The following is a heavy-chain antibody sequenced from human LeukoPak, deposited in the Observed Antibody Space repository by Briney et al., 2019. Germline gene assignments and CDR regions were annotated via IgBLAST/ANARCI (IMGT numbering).Heavy chain of an antibody. CDR3: AKWPPHFDPNGY. D-gene: IGHD2-8*01. J-gene: IGHJ4*02. V-gene: IGHV3-64*04. CDR1: GFTFNRFY. Sequence: GGSLRLSCSASGFTFNRFYLHWVRQAPGKGLEFVSHISSNGATTYYADSVKGRFTISRDNSKNTLYLQMNSLRAEDTAVYYCAKWPPHFDPNGYWGQGTLVTVSS. CDR2: ISSNGATT.